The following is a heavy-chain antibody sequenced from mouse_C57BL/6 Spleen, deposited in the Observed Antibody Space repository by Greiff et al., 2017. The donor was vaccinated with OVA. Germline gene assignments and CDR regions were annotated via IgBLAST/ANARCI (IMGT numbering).Heavy chain of an antibody. J-gene: IGHJ3*01. V-gene: IGHV5-17*01. CDR1: GFTFSDYG. CDR3: ASTYESFAY. D-gene: IGHD2-3*01. Sequence: EVLLVESGGGLVKPGGSLTLSCAASGFTFSDYGMHWVRQAPEKGLEWVAYISRGSGTIYYADTVQGRVTISRDTAQNTVFLQMNSLRSEDTAMYYCASTYESFAYWGQGTLVTVAA. CDR2: ISRGSGTI.